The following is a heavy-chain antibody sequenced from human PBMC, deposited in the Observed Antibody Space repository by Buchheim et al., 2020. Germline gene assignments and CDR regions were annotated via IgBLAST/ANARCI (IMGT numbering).Heavy chain of an antibody. Sequence: QVQLQESGPGLVKPSEALSLTCTVSVGSITGYYWNWIRQPPGKGLEWIGYTFYSGSTNYNPSLKSRVTISVDLSKNQFSLKLSSVTAADTGVYYCARHNAVTSAGFDYWGQGTL. CDR1: VGSITGYY. CDR2: TFYSGST. V-gene: IGHV4-59*08. CDR3: ARHNAVTSAGFDY. J-gene: IGHJ4*02. D-gene: IGHD6-13*01.